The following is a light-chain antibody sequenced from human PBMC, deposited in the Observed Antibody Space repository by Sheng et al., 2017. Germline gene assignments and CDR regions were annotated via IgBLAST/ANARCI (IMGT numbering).Light chain of an antibody. CDR2: SQN. Sequence: QPVLTQPPSASGTPGQRVTISCSGSSSNIGSNIVNWYQQLPGTAPKLLIYSQNQRPSGVPDRFSGSRSGTSASLAISGLRSEDEADYYCAAWDDSLSGRVFGGGTKLTVL. CDR3: AAWDDSLSGRV. J-gene: IGLJ3*02. V-gene: IGLV1-47*02. CDR1: SSNIGSNI.